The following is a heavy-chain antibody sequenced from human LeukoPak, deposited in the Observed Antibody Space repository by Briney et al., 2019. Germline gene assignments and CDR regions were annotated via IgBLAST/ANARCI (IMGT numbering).Heavy chain of an antibody. Sequence: GGSLRLSCAASGFTFSSYWMSWVRQAPGKGLEWVANIKQDGSEKYYVDSVKGRFTISRDNAKNSLYLQMNSLRAEDTAVYYCARDLRVRDPQWPRSVGYYYYYMDVWGKRTTVTVSS. J-gene: IGHJ6*03. CDR3: ARDLRVRDPQWPRSVGYYYYYMDV. CDR1: GFTFSSYW. D-gene: IGHD3-10*01. CDR2: IKQDGSEK. V-gene: IGHV3-7*01.